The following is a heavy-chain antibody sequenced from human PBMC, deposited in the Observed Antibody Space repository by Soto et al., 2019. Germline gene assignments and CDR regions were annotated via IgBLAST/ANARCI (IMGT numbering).Heavy chain of an antibody. CDR3: AGEWFRETYYYDSTGPDAFDI. J-gene: IGHJ3*02. Sequence: SETLSLTCTVSGGSISSGGYYWSWIRQHPGKGLEWIGYIYYSGSTYYNPSLKSRVTISVDTSKNQFSLKLSSVTAADTAVYYCAGEWFRETYYYDSTGPDAFDIWGQGNMVTVSS. V-gene: IGHV4-31*03. CDR2: IYYSGST. D-gene: IGHD3-22*01. CDR1: GGSISSGGYY.